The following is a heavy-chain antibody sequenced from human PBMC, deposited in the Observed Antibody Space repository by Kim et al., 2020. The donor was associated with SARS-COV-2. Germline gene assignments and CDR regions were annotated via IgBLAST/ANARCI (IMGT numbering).Heavy chain of an antibody. Sequence: SETLSLTCTVSGGSISSSSYYWGWIRQPPGKGLEWIGSIYYSGSTYYNPSLKSRVTISVDTSKNQFSLKLSSVTAADTAVYYCARRRTTGTKTNWFDPWGQGTLVTVSS. V-gene: IGHV4-39*01. CDR3: ARRRTTGTKTNWFDP. CDR2: IYYSGST. J-gene: IGHJ5*02. CDR1: GGSISSSSYY. D-gene: IGHD1-1*01.